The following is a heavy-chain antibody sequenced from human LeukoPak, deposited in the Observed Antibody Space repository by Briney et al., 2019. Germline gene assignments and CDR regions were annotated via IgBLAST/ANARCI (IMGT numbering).Heavy chain of an antibody. Sequence: PGGSLRLSCAASGFTFSSYEMNWVRQAPGKGLEWVSYTSSSGSTIYYADSVKGRFTISRDNAKNSLYLQMNSLRAEDTAVYYCAELDITMIGGVWGKGTTVTISS. J-gene: IGHJ6*04. CDR1: GFTFSSYE. V-gene: IGHV3-48*03. D-gene: IGHD3-10*02. CDR2: TSSSGSTI. CDR3: AELDITMIGGV.